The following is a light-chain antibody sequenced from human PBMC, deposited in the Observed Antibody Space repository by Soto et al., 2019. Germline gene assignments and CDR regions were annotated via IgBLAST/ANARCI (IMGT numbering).Light chain of an antibody. J-gene: IGKJ2*01. Sequence: DIQMTQSPSTLSASVGDRVTITCRASQSISSWLAWYQQKPGKAPKLLIYKASSLESGVPSRFSGSGSGTEFTLTISSLQPDDFATYYCHQYKSYPMYPFGQGTKLEIK. CDR1: QSISSW. CDR3: HQYKSYPMYP. CDR2: KAS. V-gene: IGKV1-5*03.